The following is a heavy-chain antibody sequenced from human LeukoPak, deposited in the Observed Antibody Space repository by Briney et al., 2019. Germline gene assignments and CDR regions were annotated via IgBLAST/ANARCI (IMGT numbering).Heavy chain of an antibody. J-gene: IGHJ4*02. CDR3: AKVHDSSGYAFDY. V-gene: IGHV4-39*07. Sequence: SETLSLTCTVSGGSISSSSYYWGWIRQPPGKGLEWIANIYYSGSTYYNPSLKSRVTISVDTSKNQFSLKLSSVTAADTAVYYCAKVHDSSGYAFDYWGQGTLVTVSS. CDR1: GGSISSSSYY. CDR2: IYYSGST. D-gene: IGHD3-22*01.